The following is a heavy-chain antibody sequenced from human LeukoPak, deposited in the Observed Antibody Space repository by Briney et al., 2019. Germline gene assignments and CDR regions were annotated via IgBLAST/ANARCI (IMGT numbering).Heavy chain of an antibody. D-gene: IGHD3-22*01. J-gene: IGHJ4*02. V-gene: IGHV4-59*01. CDR2: IYYSGST. CDR1: GGPISSYY. CDR3: ARAGYYYDSSGYYSFDY. Sequence: SETLSLTCTVSGGPISSYYWSWIRQPPGKGLEWIGYIYYSGSTNYNPSLKSRVTISVDTSKNQFSLKLSSVTAADTAVYYCARAGYYYDSSGYYSFDYWGQGTLVSVSS.